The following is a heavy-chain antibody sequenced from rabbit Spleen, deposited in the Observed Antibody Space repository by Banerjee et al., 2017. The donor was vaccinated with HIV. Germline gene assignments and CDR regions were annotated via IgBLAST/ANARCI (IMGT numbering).Heavy chain of an antibody. CDR3: ARDTGTSFSSYGMDL. Sequence: HLKESGGGLVQPGGSLKLSCTASGFTLSSYYMNWVRQAPGKGLEWIGYIDPVFGITYYANWVNGRFSISRENAQNTAFLQMTSLTAADTATYFCARDTGTSFSSYGMDLWGQGTLVTVS. D-gene: IGHD7-1*01. CDR2: IDPVFGIT. V-gene: IGHV1S7*01. J-gene: IGHJ6*01. CDR1: GFTLSSYY.